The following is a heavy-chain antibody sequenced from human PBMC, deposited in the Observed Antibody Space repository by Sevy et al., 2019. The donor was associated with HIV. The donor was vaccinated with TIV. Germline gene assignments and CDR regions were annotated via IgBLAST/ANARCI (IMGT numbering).Heavy chain of an antibody. CDR3: ARDWYYDFWSGHYSYYGMDV. D-gene: IGHD3-3*01. Sequence: GGSLRLSCAASGFTFSSYWMSWVRQAPGKGLEWVANIKQDGSEKYYVDSVKGRFTISRDNAKNSLYLQMNSLRAEDTAGYYCARDWYYDFWSGHYSYYGMDVWGQGTTVTVS. CDR2: IKQDGSEK. V-gene: IGHV3-7*03. CDR1: GFTFSSYW. J-gene: IGHJ6*02.